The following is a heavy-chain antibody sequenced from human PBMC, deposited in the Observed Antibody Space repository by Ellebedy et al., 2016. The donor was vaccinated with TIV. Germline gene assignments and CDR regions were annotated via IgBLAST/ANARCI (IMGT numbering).Heavy chain of an antibody. CDR3: AKGKVADS. D-gene: IGHD2-15*01. V-gene: IGHV3-23*01. CDR2: ISESGGST. CDR1: GVTFSTYA. J-gene: IGHJ4*02. Sequence: GESLKISXTDAGVTFSTYAMNWVRQAPGKGLEWVSGISESGGSTYYADSVKGRFTISRDNSKDTLYLEMNSLRVDDTAEYYCAKGKVADSWGQGTLVTVSS.